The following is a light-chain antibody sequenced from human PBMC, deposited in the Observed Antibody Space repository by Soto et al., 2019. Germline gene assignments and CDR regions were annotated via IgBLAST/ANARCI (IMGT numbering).Light chain of an antibody. V-gene: IGKV1-5*03. Sequence: DIQMTQSPSTLSASVGDRVTITCRASQSISSWLAWYQQKAGKAPKVLIYKASSLESGVPSRFSGSGSGTEFTVTISSLQPDDFATYYCQQYNSYSAFGQGTKVEIK. CDR2: KAS. CDR3: QQYNSYSA. J-gene: IGKJ1*01. CDR1: QSISSW.